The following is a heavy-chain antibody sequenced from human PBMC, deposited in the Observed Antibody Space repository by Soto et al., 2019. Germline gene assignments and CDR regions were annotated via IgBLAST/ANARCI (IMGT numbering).Heavy chain of an antibody. D-gene: IGHD2-2*01. CDR1: GDSITSFF. CDR2: VHYSGST. J-gene: IGHJ3*02. CDR3: ARVNQLAPKRNAFDI. Sequence: SETLSLTCTVSGDSITSFFWSWVRQPPGKGLEWIGYVHYSGSTNYNPSLKSRLTMSVDTSKNHFSLRLDSVTAADTAVYYCARVNQLAPKRNAFDIWGQGTMVTVSS. V-gene: IGHV4-59*01.